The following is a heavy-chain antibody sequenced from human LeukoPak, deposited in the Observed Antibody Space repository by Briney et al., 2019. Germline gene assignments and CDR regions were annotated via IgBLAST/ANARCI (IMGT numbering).Heavy chain of an antibody. J-gene: IGHJ4*02. D-gene: IGHD3-22*01. CDR3: ARVRSYYERADYFDY. Sequence: PSETLSLTCAVSGGSISSSNWWSWVRQPPGKGLEWIGEIYHSGSTNYNPSLKSRVTISVDKSKNQFSLKLSSVTAADTAVYYCARVRSYYERADYFDYWGQGTLVTVSS. CDR2: IYHSGST. CDR1: GGSISSSNW. V-gene: IGHV4-4*02.